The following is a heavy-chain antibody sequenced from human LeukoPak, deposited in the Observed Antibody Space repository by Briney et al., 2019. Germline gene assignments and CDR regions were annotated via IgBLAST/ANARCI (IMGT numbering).Heavy chain of an antibody. Sequence: PGRSLRLSCAASGFTFSSYAMHWVRQAPGKGLEWVAVISYDGSNKYYAVSVKGRFTISRDNAKNSLYLQMNSLRDEDTAVYYCARQNDYGGTIDYWGQGTLVTVSS. CDR1: GFTFSSYA. J-gene: IGHJ4*02. CDR3: ARQNDYGGTIDY. V-gene: IGHV3-30-3*01. CDR2: ISYDGSNK. D-gene: IGHD4-23*01.